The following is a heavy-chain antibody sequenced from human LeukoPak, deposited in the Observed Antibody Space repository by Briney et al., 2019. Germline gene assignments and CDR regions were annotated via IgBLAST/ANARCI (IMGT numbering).Heavy chain of an antibody. Sequence: WGSLRLSCAASGFTFSSSWMHWLRQAPGTGPVWVSRINSEGSHIAYADSVKGRFTISRDNAKNSLYLQMNSLRAEDTAVYYCAREGLAHDAFDIWGQGTMVTVSS. CDR3: AREGLAHDAFDI. CDR2: INSEGSHI. V-gene: IGHV3-74*03. D-gene: IGHD2-15*01. J-gene: IGHJ3*02. CDR1: GFTFSSSW.